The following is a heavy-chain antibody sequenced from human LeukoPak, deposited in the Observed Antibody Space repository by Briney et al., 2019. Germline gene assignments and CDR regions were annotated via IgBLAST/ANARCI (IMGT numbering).Heavy chain of an antibody. CDR3: ARSAKGATTGTTKNYYGMDV. Sequence: ASVKVSCKASGYTFTSYDINWVRQATGQGLEWMGWLNPNSGNTGYAQNFQGRVTMTRNTSISTAYMELSSLRSEDTAVYYCARSAKGATTGTTKNYYGMDVWGQGTTVTVSS. D-gene: IGHD1-1*01. CDR1: GYTFTSYD. CDR2: LNPNSGNT. V-gene: IGHV1-8*01. J-gene: IGHJ6*02.